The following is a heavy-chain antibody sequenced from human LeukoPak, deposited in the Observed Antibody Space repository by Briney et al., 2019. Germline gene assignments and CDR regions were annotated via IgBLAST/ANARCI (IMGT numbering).Heavy chain of an antibody. D-gene: IGHD6-6*01. V-gene: IGHV1-18*01. CDR3: ARDLVSPARLDNYYYMDV. Sequence: VASVKVSCKASGYTFTSYGISWVRQAPGQGLEWMGWISAYNGNTNYAQKLQGRVTMTTDTSTSTAYMELRSLRSDDTAVYYCARDLVSPARLDNYYYMDVWGKGTTVTVSS. J-gene: IGHJ6*03. CDR1: GYTFTSYG. CDR2: ISAYNGNT.